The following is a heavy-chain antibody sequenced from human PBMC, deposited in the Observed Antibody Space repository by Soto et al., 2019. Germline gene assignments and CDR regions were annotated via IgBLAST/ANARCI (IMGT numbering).Heavy chain of an antibody. V-gene: IGHV3-23*01. CDR2: ISRSGGST. CDR3: AKDQDRRYGCGTVSEF. CDR1: EVTIISLG. Sequence: AAAEVTIISLGVRRIIQATGKGLEWVSAISRSGGSTYYADSVKGRFTISRDNSKNTLYLQMNSLRAEDTAVYYFAKDQDRRYGCGTVSEFWGQGTLVTV. J-gene: IGHJ4*02. D-gene: IGHD2-21*01.